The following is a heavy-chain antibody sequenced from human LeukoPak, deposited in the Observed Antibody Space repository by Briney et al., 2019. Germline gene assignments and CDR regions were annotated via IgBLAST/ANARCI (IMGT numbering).Heavy chain of an antibody. CDR3: ARGVYCSTSSCSGGLGYYIYFMDV. CDR1: GYIFTGSY. D-gene: IGHD2-2*01. V-gene: IGHV1-2*02. Sequence: ASVKLSCKASGYIFTGSYIRWVRQAPGQGLEWMGWINPNNGGTNYAQKFQGRVTMTRDTSITTVFMELRSLRYDDTAVYYCARGVYCSTSSCSGGLGYYIYFMDVWGKGTSGTVSS. CDR2: INPNNGGT. J-gene: IGHJ6*03.